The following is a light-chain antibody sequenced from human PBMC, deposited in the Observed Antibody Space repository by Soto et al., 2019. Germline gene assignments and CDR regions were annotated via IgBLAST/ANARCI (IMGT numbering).Light chain of an antibody. CDR3: QQYSRAPLT. CDR2: GAS. V-gene: IGKV3-20*01. J-gene: IGKJ1*01. CDR1: QSVSNHY. Sequence: EIVLTQSPGTLSLSPGERATLSCRASQSVSNHYLAWYQQKPGQAPRLLIYGASSRTSGIPDRFSASGSGTDFTLTISRLEPEDFAVYYCQQYSRAPLTFGQGTKVDI.